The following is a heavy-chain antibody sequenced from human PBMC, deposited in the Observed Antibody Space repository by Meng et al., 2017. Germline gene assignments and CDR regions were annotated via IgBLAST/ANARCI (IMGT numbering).Heavy chain of an antibody. D-gene: IGHD5-18*01. CDR3: ARRGADTAMVYYYYGMDV. V-gene: IGHV4-39*07. CDR2: IYYSGST. CDR1: GGSISSSSYY. Sequence: SETLSLTCTVSGGSISSSSYYWGWIRQPPGKGLEWIGSIYYSGSTYYNPSLKSRVTISVDTSKNQFSLKLSSVTAADTAVYYCARRGADTAMVYYYYGMDVWGQGTTVTVSS. J-gene: IGHJ6*02.